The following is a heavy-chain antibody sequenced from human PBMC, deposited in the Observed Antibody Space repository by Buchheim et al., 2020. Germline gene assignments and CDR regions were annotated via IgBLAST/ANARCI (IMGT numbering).Heavy chain of an antibody. CDR3: ARGRGYGDYVIGY. J-gene: IGHJ4*02. V-gene: IGHV4-34*01. D-gene: IGHD4-17*01. CDR2: INHSGST. Sequence: QVQLQQWGAGLLKPSETLSLTCAVYGGSFSGYYWSWIRQPPGKGLEWIGEINHSGSTNYNPSLKSRVTISVDTSKNQFSLKLSSVTAADTAVYYCARGRGYGDYVIGYGGQGTL. CDR1: GGSFSGYY.